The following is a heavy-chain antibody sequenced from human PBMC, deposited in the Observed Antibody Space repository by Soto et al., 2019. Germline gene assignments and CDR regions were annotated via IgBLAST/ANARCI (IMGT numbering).Heavy chain of an antibody. V-gene: IGHV1-3*01. CDR2: INAGNGNT. CDR1: GYTFTSYA. J-gene: IGHJ4*02. D-gene: IGHD2-15*01. Sequence: ASVKVSCKASGYTFTSYAMHWVRQAPGQRLEWMGWINAGNGNTKYSQKFQGRVTITRDTSASTAYVELSSLRSEDTAVYYCARGWCSGGSCYSSFDYWGQGTLVTVSS. CDR3: ARGWCSGGSCYSSFDY.